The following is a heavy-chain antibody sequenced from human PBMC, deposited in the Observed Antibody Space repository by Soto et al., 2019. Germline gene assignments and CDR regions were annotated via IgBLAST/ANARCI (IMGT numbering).Heavy chain of an antibody. D-gene: IGHD3-22*01. J-gene: IGHJ5*02. V-gene: IGHV3-48*03. CDR1: GFPFSSYE. CDR3: ARGVYDSSGYYYP. CDR2: ISSSGGTI. Sequence: GGSLRLSCAASGFPFSSYEMNWVRQAPGKGLECISYISSSGGTISYADSVKGRFTISRDNAKNSLYLQMNNLRAEDTAVYYCARGVYDSSGYYYPWGQGTLVTVSS.